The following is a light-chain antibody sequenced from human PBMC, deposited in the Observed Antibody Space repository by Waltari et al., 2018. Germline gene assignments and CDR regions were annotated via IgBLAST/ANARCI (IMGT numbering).Light chain of an antibody. CDR3: QQVNGYPLT. CDR2: AAS. V-gene: IGKV1-9*01. J-gene: IGKJ4*01. CDR1: QGISSY. Sequence: DIQLTQSPSFLSASVGNRVTITCRASQGISSYLVWYQHKPGKAPKVLISAASTLQTGVPSRFSGSGSGTEFTLTISSLQPEDFATYYCQQVNGYPLTFGGGTKVEIK.